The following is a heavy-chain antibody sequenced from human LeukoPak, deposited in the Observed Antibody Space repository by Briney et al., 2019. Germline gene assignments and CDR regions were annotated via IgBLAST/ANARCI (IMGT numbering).Heavy chain of an antibody. V-gene: IGHV3-21*01. D-gene: IGHD3-22*01. J-gene: IGHJ3*02. CDR2: ISSSSSYI. CDR3: ARDRQITMIVVVPDAFDI. CDR1: GFTFSSYS. Sequence: PGGSLRLSCAASGFTFSSYSMNWVRQAPGKGLEWDSSISSSSSYIYYADSVKGRFTISRDNAKNSLYLQMNSLRAEDTAVYYCARDRQITMIVVVPDAFDIWGQGTMVTVSS.